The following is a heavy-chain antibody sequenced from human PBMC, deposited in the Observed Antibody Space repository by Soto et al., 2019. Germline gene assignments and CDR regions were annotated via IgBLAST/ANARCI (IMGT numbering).Heavy chain of an antibody. V-gene: IGHV1-24*01. Sequence: ASVKVSCKVSGYFLTALSIHWVRQAPGKGLEWMGGFDREDGETIYAQKFQGRVTMTEDTSTDSAYMELGSLTSEDTAIYYCAHGEGIVKSIVYFDSWGQGTLVTGSS. CDR2: FDREDGET. J-gene: IGHJ4*02. CDR1: GYFLTALS. D-gene: IGHD1-26*01. CDR3: AHGEGIVKSIVYFDS.